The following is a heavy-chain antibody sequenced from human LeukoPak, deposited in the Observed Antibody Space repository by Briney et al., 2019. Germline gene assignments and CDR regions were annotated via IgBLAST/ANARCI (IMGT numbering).Heavy chain of an antibody. CDR1: GFTFSRYW. CDR3: ARDFVSLANDAFDI. J-gene: IGHJ3*02. CDR2: IKTDGTYT. Sequence: GGSLRLSCATSGFTFSRYWMHWVRQAPXXXLVWVSRIKTDGTYTSNADSVKGRFTISRDNAKNSLYLQMNSLRAEDTAVYYCARDFVSLANDAFDIWGQGTMVTVSS. V-gene: IGHV3-74*01. D-gene: IGHD3-16*02.